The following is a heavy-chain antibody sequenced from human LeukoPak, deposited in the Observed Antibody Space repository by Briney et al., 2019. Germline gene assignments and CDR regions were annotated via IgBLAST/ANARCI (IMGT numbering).Heavy chain of an antibody. V-gene: IGHV3-23*01. CDR2: ISGSGSST. CDR3: AKGLGPNEY. Sequence: PGGSLRLSCAASGFIFSIYGMSWVRQAPGKGLEWVSSISGSGSSTYYADSVKGRFTISRDNSKNTLYLQMNSLRAEDTAVYYCAKGLGPNEYWGQGTLVTVSS. D-gene: IGHD3-16*01. CDR1: GFIFSIYG. J-gene: IGHJ4*02.